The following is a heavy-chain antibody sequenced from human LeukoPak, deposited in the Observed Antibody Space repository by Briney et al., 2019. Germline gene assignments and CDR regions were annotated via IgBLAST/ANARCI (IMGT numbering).Heavy chain of an antibody. CDR2: ISSSGSTI. D-gene: IGHD5-12*01. CDR3: AKGWNGYDRFDY. CDR1: GFTFSDYY. Sequence: PGGSLRLSCAASGFTFSDYYMSWIRQAPGKGLEWVSYISSSGSTIYYADSVKGRFTISRDNSKNTLFLQMNSLRAEDTAVYYCAKGWNGYDRFDYWGQGTLVTVSS. V-gene: IGHV3-11*01. J-gene: IGHJ4*02.